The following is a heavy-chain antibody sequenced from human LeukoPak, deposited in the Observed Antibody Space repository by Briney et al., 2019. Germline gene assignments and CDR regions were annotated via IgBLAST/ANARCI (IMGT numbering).Heavy chain of an antibody. CDR2: FDPEDGET. D-gene: IGHD5-12*01. CDR3: ARDREGYSGYDYPPPDLGYYYYYMDV. V-gene: IGHV1-24*01. CDR1: GYTLTELS. Sequence: ASVKVSCKVSGYTLTELSMHWVRQAPGKGLEWMGGFDPEDGETIYAQKFQGRVTMTEDTSTDTAYMELSSLRSEDTAVYYCARDREGYSGYDYPPPDLGYYYYYMDVWGKGTTVTVSS. J-gene: IGHJ6*03.